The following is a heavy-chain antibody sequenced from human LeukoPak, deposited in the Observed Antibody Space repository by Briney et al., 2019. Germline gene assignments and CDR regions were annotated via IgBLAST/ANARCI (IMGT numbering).Heavy chain of an antibody. V-gene: IGHV3-21*01. CDR1: GFTFSSYS. D-gene: IGHD3-16*02. CDR2: ISSSSSYI. CDR3: ARESNDYIWGSYRTNYFDY. J-gene: IGHJ4*02. Sequence: GGSLRLSCAASGFTFSSYSMNWVRQAPEKALEWVSSISSSSSYIYYADSVKGRFTISRDNAKNSLYLQMNSLRAEDTAVYYCARESNDYIWGSYRTNYFDYWGQGTLVTVSS.